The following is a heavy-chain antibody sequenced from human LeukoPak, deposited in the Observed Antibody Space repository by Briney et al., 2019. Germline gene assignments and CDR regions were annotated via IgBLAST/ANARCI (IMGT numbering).Heavy chain of an antibody. D-gene: IGHD5-24*01. J-gene: IGHJ3*02. CDR3: ARNRMATIVHDAYDI. Sequence: GSLRLSCAASGFTFSNAWMSWIRQPPGKGLEWIGYIYYSGSTNYNPSLKSRVTISVDTSKNQFSLKLSSVTAADTAVYYCARNRMATIVHDAYDIWGQGTMVTVSS. CDR2: IYYSGST. CDR1: GFTFSNAW. V-gene: IGHV4-59*01.